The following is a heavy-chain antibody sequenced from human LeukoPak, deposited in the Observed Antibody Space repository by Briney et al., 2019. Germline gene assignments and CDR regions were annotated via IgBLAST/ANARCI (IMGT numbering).Heavy chain of an antibody. J-gene: IGHJ4*02. D-gene: IGHD3-16*01. CDR2: ISWNGGST. CDR3: ARRSVNLRLGELLFDY. CDR1: GFTFDDYG. Sequence: GGSLRLSCAASGFTFDDYGMSWVRQAPGKGLEWVSGISWNGGSTGYADSVKGRFTISRDNAKNSLYLQMNSLRAEDTALYYCARRSVNLRLGELLFDYWGQGTLVTVSS. V-gene: IGHV3-20*04.